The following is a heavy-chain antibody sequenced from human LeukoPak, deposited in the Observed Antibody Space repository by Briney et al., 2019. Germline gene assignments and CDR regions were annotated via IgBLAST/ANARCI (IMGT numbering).Heavy chain of an antibody. J-gene: IGHJ4*02. V-gene: IGHV3-11*01. CDR2: ISSSGSTI. D-gene: IGHD2-2*01. CDR1: GFTFSDYY. CDR3: ARTPQKYCSSTTCYPDY. Sequence: KPRGSLRLSCAASGFTFSDYYMSWIRQAPGKGLEWVSYISSSGSTIYYADSVRGRFTISRDDSKNTLFLQMSSLRPENTAVYYCARTPQKYCSSTTCYPDYWGQGTLVTVSS.